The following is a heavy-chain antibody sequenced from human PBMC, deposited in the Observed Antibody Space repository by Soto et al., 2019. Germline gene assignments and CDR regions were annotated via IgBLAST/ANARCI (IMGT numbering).Heavy chain of an antibody. CDR2: ISYDGSNK. Sequence: QVQLVESGGGVVQPGRSLRLSCAASGFTFSSYAMHWVRQAPGKGLEWVAVISYDGSNKYYADSVKGRFTISRDNSKNTLYLQMNSLTAEDTAVYYCARDLVYGDYGMDVWGQGTTVTVSS. J-gene: IGHJ6*02. V-gene: IGHV3-30-3*01. CDR3: ARDLVYGDYGMDV. CDR1: GFTFSSYA. D-gene: IGHD4-17*01.